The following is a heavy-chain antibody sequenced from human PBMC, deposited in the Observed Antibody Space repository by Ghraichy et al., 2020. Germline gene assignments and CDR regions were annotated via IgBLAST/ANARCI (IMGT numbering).Heavy chain of an antibody. CDR3: ARDWKGMDV. CDR2: IWYDGSNK. J-gene: IGHJ6*02. V-gene: IGHV3-33*01. D-gene: IGHD1-1*01. CDR1: GFTLSSYA. Sequence: LSLTCAASGFTLSSYAMHWVRQAPGKGLEWVAVIWYDGSNKYYADSVKGRFTISRDNSKNTLYLQMNSLRGEDTAVHYCARDWKGMDVWGQGTTVTVSS.